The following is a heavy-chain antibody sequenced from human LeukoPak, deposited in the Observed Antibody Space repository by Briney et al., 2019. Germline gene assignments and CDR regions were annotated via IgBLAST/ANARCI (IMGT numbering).Heavy chain of an antibody. CDR1: GFTVSSNS. J-gene: IGHJ3*02. Sequence: GSLRLSCTVSGFTVSSNSMSWVRQAPGKGLEWVSYISSSGSTIYYADSVKGRFTISRDNAKNSLYLQMNSLRAEDTAVYYCARDVTATRTGAFGIWGQGTMVTVSS. CDR2: ISSSGSTI. CDR3: ARDVTATRTGAFGI. D-gene: IGHD2-15*01. V-gene: IGHV3-11*01.